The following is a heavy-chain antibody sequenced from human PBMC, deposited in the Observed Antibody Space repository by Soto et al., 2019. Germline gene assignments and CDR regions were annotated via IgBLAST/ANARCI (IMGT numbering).Heavy chain of an antibody. CDR3: AKDHPNLKNQLADAFDI. CDR1: GFTFSSYA. Sequence: GGSLRLSCAAPGFTFSSYAMSWVRQAPGKGLEWVSAISGSGGSTYYADSVKGRFTISRDNSKNTLYLQMNSLRAEDTAVYYCAKDHPNLKNQLADAFDIWGQGTMVTVS. V-gene: IGHV3-23*01. D-gene: IGHD2-2*01. CDR2: ISGSGGST. J-gene: IGHJ3*02.